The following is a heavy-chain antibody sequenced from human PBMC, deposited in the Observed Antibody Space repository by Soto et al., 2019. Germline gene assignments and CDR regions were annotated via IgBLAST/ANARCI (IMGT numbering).Heavy chain of an antibody. CDR1: GGSISSGGYY. Sequence: SETLSLTCTVSGGSISSGGYYWSWIRQHPGKGLEWIGYIYYSGSTYYNPSLKSRVTISVDTSKNQFSLKLSSVTAADTAVYYCASKGIAAAGTGWFDPWGQGTLVTVSS. V-gene: IGHV4-31*03. J-gene: IGHJ5*02. CDR3: ASKGIAAAGTGWFDP. CDR2: IYYSGST. D-gene: IGHD6-13*01.